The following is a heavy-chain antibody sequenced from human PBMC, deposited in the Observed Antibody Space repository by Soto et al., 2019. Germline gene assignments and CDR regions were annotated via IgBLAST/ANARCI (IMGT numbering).Heavy chain of an antibody. J-gene: IGHJ5*02. CDR2: IYYGAYT. Sequence: SETLSLTSMVPFVSITSDWCSWIRQPPGKGLEWIGYIYYGAYTNYNPILKSRVTISGDTSKNPVSLKLNSVTTADTAVYYCARWDSNWFDPWGQGVLVTVSS. V-gene: IGHV4-59*01. CDR1: FVSITSDW. CDR3: ARWDSNWFDP. D-gene: IGHD1-26*01.